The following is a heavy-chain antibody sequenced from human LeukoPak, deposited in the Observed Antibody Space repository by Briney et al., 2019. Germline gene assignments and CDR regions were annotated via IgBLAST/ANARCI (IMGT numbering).Heavy chain of an antibody. Sequence: GGSLRLSCVASAFTFSSYSMNWVRQAPGKGLEWVSSISSSSSYIYYADSVKGRFTISRDNAKNSLYLQMNSLRAEDTAVYYCARDLGSSGWSFSCDYWGQGTLVTVSS. CDR1: AFTFSSYS. CDR2: ISSSSSYI. J-gene: IGHJ4*02. D-gene: IGHD6-19*01. V-gene: IGHV3-21*01. CDR3: ARDLGSSGWSFSCDY.